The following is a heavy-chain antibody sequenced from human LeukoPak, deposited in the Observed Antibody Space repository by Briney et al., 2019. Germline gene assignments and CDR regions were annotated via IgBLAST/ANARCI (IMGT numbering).Heavy chain of an antibody. CDR2: INPSGGST. CDR3: AREDASSFDY. J-gene: IGHJ4*02. V-gene: IGHV1-46*01. CDR1: GYTFTSYG. D-gene: IGHD3-16*01. Sequence: ASVKVSCKASGYTFTSYGISWVRQAPGQGLEWMGIINPSGGSTSYAQKFQGRVTMTRDTSTSTVYMELSSLRSEDTAVYNCAREDASSFDYWGQGTLVTVSS.